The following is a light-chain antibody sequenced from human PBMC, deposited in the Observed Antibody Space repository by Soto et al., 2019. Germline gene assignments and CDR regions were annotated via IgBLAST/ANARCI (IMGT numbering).Light chain of an antibody. CDR1: QTIRSD. CDR2: RMS. V-gene: IGKV1-5*03. Sequence: DIQMTQFPSTLSASVGDRVTITCRASQTIRSDLAWYQQKPGKVPKLLIYRMSTLESGVPSRFSGSGSGTEFTLIISSLQPDDFAIYYCQQYDDHPFTFGQGTKLEIK. CDR3: QQYDDHPFT. J-gene: IGKJ2*01.